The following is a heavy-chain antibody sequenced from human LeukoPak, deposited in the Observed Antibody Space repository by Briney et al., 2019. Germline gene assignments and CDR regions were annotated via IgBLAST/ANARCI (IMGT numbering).Heavy chain of an antibody. CDR1: GFSLTTSGMC. V-gene: IGHV2-70*11. D-gene: IGHD5-12*01. J-gene: IGHJ6*02. CDR2: IDWDDDK. CDR3: ARMMRIVATTPPYGMDV. Sequence: SGPALVKPTQTLTLTCTFSGFSLTTSGMCVSWIRQPPGKALEWLARIDWDDDKYYSTSLKTRLTISKDTSKNQVVLTVTNMDPVDTATYYCARMMRIVATTPPYGMDVWGQGTTVTVSS.